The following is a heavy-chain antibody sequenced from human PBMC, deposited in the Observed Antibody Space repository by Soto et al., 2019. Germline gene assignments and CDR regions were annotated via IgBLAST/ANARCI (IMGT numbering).Heavy chain of an antibody. CDR1: GVSISSGNW. J-gene: IGHJ4*02. Sequence: SETLSLTCAVSGVSISSGNWWTWVRQTPQRGLEYIGEIFHDGTANYYPSFERRVAISVDTSKNQFSLKLTSVTAADKAIYFCAILVYDTRLNYMYFDFWGQGALVTVSS. D-gene: IGHD3-10*01. CDR3: AILVYDTRLNYMYFDF. V-gene: IGHV4-4*02. CDR2: IFHDGTA.